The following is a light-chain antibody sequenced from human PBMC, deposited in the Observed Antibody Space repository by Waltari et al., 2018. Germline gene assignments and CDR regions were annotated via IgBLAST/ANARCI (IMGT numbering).Light chain of an antibody. V-gene: IGKV1-6*02. CDR2: AAS. J-gene: IGKJ1*01. Sequence: AIQMTQSPSSLSASVGDRVTISCRASQGIGNDLGWYQQKPWTAPKLLIYAASTLQSGVPSRFSGSGSGTDFTLTISSLQPEDFATYYCLQDYKYPRTFGQGTKVEIK. CDR1: QGIGND. CDR3: LQDYKYPRT.